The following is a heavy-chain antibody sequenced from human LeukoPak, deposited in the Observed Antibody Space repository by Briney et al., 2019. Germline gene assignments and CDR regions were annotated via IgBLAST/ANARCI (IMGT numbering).Heavy chain of an antibody. Sequence: GGSLRLSCAASGFTVSGSAMRWVRQASGKGLEWVGRIRGKANTYATAYGESVKGRFTISRDDSKNTAYLQMNSLKTEDTAVYYCTRKEDYYASGNAFDIWGQGTMVTVSS. D-gene: IGHD3-10*01. V-gene: IGHV3-73*01. CDR2: IRGKANTYAT. J-gene: IGHJ3*02. CDR3: TRKEDYYASGNAFDI. CDR1: GFTVSGSA.